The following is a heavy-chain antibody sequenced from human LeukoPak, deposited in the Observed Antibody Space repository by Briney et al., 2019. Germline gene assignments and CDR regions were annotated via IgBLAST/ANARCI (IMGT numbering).Heavy chain of an antibody. V-gene: IGHV3-21*01. CDR3: ARDLQSYSNGYYSPDY. J-gene: IGHJ4*02. CDR2: ISSSSSYI. D-gene: IGHD3-22*01. Sequence: GSLRLSCAASGFTFSSYSMNWVRQAPGKGLEWVSSISSSSSYIYYADSVKGRFTISRDNAKNSLYLQMNSLRAEDTAVYYCARDLQSYSNGYYSPDYWGPGTLVTVSS. CDR1: GFTFSSYS.